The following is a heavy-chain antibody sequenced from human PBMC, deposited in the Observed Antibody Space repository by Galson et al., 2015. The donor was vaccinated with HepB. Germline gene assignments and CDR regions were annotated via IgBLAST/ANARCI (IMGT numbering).Heavy chain of an antibody. D-gene: IGHD6-19*01. CDR1: GFTFNTYS. Sequence: SLRLSCAASGFTFNTYSMYWVRQAPGKGLEWVSFIGGTSNTIYYADSVKGRFSISRDNAKNSLYLQMNSLRDEDTAVYYCARSSGWIDFWGQGTLVTVSS. J-gene: IGHJ4*02. V-gene: IGHV3-48*02. CDR3: ARSSGWIDF. CDR2: IGGTSNTI.